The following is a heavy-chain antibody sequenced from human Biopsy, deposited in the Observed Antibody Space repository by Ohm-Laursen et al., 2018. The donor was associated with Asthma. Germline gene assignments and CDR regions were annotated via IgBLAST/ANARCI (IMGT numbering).Heavy chain of an antibody. CDR2: VYFSGDP. D-gene: IGHD1-14*01. V-gene: IGHV4-39*01. CDR1: GASITTPNY. J-gene: IGHJ5*02. CDR3: ARHWSGTGWEDVHNWFDP. Sequence: SETLSLTCTVSGASITTPNYWAWIRQPPGRGLEWLGSVYFSGDPFYTSSLMRRLAMSVDTSGSLFSLRLTSVTAADTGVYYCARHWSGTGWEDVHNWFDPWGPGTVVTVSS.